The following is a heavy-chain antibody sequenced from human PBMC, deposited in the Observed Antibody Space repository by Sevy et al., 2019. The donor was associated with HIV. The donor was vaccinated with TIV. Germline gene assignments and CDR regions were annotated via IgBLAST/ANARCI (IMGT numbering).Heavy chain of an antibody. CDR3: ARDPIKDSSSSGLLDAFDI. Sequence: GGSLRLSCAASGFTFSSYWMHWVRQAPGKGLVWVSRINSDGSSTSYADSVKGRFTISRDNAKNTLYLQMNSLRAEDTAVYYCARDPIKDSSSSGLLDAFDIWGQGTMVTVSS. V-gene: IGHV3-74*01. D-gene: IGHD6-6*01. J-gene: IGHJ3*02. CDR2: INSDGSST. CDR1: GFTFSSYW.